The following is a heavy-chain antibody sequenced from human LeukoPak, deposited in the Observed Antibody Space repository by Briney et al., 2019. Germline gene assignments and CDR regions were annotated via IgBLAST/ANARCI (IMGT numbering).Heavy chain of an antibody. CDR2: IIPILGIA. CDR3: ARVYGDYGWFDP. D-gene: IGHD4-17*01. V-gene: IGHV1-69*02. J-gene: IGHJ5*02. CDR1: GGTFSSYT. Sequence: SVKVSRKASGGTFSSYTISWVRQAPGQGLEWMGRIIPILGIANYAQKFQGRVTITADKSTSTAYMELSSLRSEDTAVYYCARVYGDYGWFDPWGQGTLVTVSS.